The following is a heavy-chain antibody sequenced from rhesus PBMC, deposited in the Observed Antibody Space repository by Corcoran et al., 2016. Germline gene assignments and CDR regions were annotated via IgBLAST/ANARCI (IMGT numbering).Heavy chain of an antibody. J-gene: IGHJ1*01. V-gene: IGHV4-93*01. CDR2: SYGSGGGT. D-gene: IGHD6-25*01. CDR1: GDFISSDYW. Sequence: QVQLQESGPAVVKPSETLSLTCAVSGDFISSDYWWSWIRQSPGTGLEWMGGSYGSGGGTEDRPSLKRRVTLARDTSRNQLCLKFRSVTVADTAVYYWARMGGSLEYFEVWGQGALVTVSS. CDR3: ARMGGSLEYFEV.